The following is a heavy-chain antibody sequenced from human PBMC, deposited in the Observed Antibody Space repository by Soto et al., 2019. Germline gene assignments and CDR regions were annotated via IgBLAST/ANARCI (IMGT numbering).Heavy chain of an antibody. CDR1: GGSFSDFA. CDR2: IIPMFAAT. Sequence: QVQLAQSGAEVRKAGSSVKVSCRASGGSFSDFAFSWVRQAPGQGLEWMGGIIPMFAATKYAQRFQDRVTITADASTKTVYLALSSLTSDDSAVYYCARGGIVAVPAALSSYDDYTNYRFDSWGQGTLVSVSS. CDR3: ARGGIVAVPAALSSYDDYTNYRFDS. J-gene: IGHJ4*02. V-gene: IGHV1-69*01. D-gene: IGHD2-15*01.